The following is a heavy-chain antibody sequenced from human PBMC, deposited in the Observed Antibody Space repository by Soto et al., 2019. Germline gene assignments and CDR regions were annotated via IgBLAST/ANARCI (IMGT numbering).Heavy chain of an antibody. J-gene: IGHJ4*02. Sequence: PSFQGHVTISADKSISTAYLQWSSLKASDTAMYYCARQPGIAAAGFDYWGQGTLVTVSS. D-gene: IGHD6-13*01. CDR3: ARQPGIAAAGFDY. V-gene: IGHV5-10-1*01.